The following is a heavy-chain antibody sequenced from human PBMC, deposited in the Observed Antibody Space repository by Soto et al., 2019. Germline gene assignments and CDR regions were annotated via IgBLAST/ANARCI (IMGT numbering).Heavy chain of an antibody. CDR2: IYSNGDT. J-gene: IGHJ6*02. CDR1: SDSMNSGGYY. Sequence: PSETLSLTRSVSSDSMNSGGYYWSWIRQHPGKGLEWIGYIYSNGDTYYNPSLKSRVTISVGTSKNQFSLNLTSVTAADTAVYYCARRGGSSSGYYYYAMDVWGQGTTVTVSS. V-gene: IGHV4-31*03. D-gene: IGHD6-6*01. CDR3: ARRGGSSSGYYYYAMDV.